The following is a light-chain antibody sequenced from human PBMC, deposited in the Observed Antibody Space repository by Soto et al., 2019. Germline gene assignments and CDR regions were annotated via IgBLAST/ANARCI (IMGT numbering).Light chain of an antibody. Sequence: DIQMTQSPSYVSASVGDRVTITCRASQGIKNWLAWYQQKPGKXPNXXIYTGSSLQSGVPSRFSGIVSGTDFTLNINSLQPEDGATYDGQQAASFPITFGQGTRLEIK. CDR2: TGS. V-gene: IGKV1-12*01. J-gene: IGKJ5*01. CDR3: QQAASFPIT. CDR1: QGIKNW.